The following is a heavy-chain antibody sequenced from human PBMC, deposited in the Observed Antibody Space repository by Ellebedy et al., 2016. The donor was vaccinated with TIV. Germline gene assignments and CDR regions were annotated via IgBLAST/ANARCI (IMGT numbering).Heavy chain of an antibody. CDR1: GFTFSIYG. CDR2: IKQDGSEK. V-gene: IGHV3-7*01. CDR3: STVEWYRSES. D-gene: IGHD3-3*01. Sequence: GGSLRLSCAASGFTFSIYGMQWVRQTPGKGLEWVANIKQDGSEKYYVDSVKGRFTISRDNAKNSLYLQMNTVGGEDTAVYYCSTVEWYRSESWGQGTLVTVSS. J-gene: IGHJ5*02.